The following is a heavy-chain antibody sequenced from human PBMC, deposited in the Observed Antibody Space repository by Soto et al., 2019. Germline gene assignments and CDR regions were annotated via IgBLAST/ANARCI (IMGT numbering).Heavy chain of an antibody. J-gene: IGHJ5*02. CDR3: ARSLPWFDP. Sequence: QVRLVHSETEVKKPGASVNVSCKASGYTFTSYTISWVRQAPGQGLEWMGWISANNGNTEFAQKFQDRLTMIADTTTSTAYLELRNLRPDDTAVYYCARSLPWFDPWGQGTLVAVSS. CDR1: GYTFTSYT. V-gene: IGHV1-18*01. CDR2: ISANNGNT.